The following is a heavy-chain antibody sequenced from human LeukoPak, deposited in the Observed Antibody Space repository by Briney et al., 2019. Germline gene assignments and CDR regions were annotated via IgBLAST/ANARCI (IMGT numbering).Heavy chain of an antibody. Sequence: GGSLRLSCAASGFTFSSYAMHWVRQAPGKGLEWVAVISYDGSNKYYADSVKGRFTISRDDSKNTLYLQMNSLRAEDTAVYYCARVYDSSGYSNFDYWGQGTLVTASS. V-gene: IGHV3-30-3*01. J-gene: IGHJ4*02. D-gene: IGHD3-22*01. CDR2: ISYDGSNK. CDR1: GFTFSSYA. CDR3: ARVYDSSGYSNFDY.